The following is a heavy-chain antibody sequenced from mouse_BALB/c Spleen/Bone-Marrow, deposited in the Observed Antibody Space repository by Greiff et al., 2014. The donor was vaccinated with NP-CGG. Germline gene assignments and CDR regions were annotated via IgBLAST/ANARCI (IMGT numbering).Heavy chain of an antibody. Sequence: VQLQQPGAELVKPGASVKLSCKASGYTFTSYYTYWVEQTPGKGLEWIGGIIPSNGGTNFNEKFKSKATLTVDKSSSTAYMQLSGLTSEDSAVYYCTRDHYYYGSSYWYFDVWGAGTTVTVSS. CDR3: TRDHYYYGSSYWYFDV. CDR1: GYTFTSYY. V-gene: IGHV1S81*02. J-gene: IGHJ1*01. D-gene: IGHD1-1*01. CDR2: IIPSNGGT.